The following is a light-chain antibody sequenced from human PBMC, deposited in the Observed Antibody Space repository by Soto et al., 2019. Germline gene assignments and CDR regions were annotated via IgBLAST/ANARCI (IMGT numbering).Light chain of an antibody. CDR2: EGS. Sequence: QSVLTQAASVSGCPGQSITISCTGTSSDVGSYNLVSWYQQHPGKAPKLMIYEGSKRPSGVSNRFSGSKSGNTASLTISGLQAEDEADYYCCSYAGNSLYVFGTGTKVTV. J-gene: IGLJ1*01. CDR3: CSYAGNSLYV. V-gene: IGLV2-23*01. CDR1: SSDVGSYNL.